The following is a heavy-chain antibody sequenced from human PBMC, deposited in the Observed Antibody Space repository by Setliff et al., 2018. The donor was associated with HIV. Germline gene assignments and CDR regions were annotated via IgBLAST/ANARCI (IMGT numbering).Heavy chain of an antibody. CDR3: AREIGDYYDSSGYYPPTDYYYGMDV. CDR2: ISAYNGNT. Sequence: ASVKVSCKASGYTFTSYGISWVRQAPGQGLEWMGWISAYNGNTNYAQKLQGRVIMTTDTSTSTAYMELRSLRSDDTAVYYCAREIGDYYDSSGYYPPTDYYYGMDVWGQGTTVTVSS. CDR1: GYTFTSYG. J-gene: IGHJ6*02. D-gene: IGHD3-22*01. V-gene: IGHV1-18*01.